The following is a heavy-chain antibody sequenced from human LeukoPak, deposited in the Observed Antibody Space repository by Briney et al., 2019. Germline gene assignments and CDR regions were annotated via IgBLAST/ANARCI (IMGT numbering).Heavy chain of an antibody. V-gene: IGHV1-18*01. Sequence: ASVKVSCKASGYTFTNYGISWVRQAPGQGPEWMGWISGYNGNTNYAQKLQGRVTTTTDTSTSTAYMELRSLRSDDTAVYYCARGFFGAAMGSFDYWGQGTLVTVSS. J-gene: IGHJ4*02. CDR3: ARGFFGAAMGSFDY. CDR1: GYTFTNYG. CDR2: ISGYNGNT. D-gene: IGHD5-18*01.